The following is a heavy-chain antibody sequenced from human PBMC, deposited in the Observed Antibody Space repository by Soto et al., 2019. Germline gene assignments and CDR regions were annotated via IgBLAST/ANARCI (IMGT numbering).Heavy chain of an antibody. J-gene: IGHJ5*01. CDR3: ARSALDDDGYHYLDS. CDR2: IIPYNGNT. CDR1: GYIFTYRY. Sequence: SVKVSCKASGYIFTYRYLYWVRQAPGQALEWMGWIIPYNGNTNYAQKFQDRFSITRESSLSTVYMELRSLRSDDTGMYYCARSALDDDGYHYLDSCGQGTLVTVSS. V-gene: IGHV1-45*02. D-gene: IGHD5-18*01.